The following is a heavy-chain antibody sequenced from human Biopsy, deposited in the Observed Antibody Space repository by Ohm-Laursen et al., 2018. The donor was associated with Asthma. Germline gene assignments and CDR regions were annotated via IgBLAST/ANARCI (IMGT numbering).Heavy chain of an antibody. CDR3: ARGYSGSDRIVYYYSGLEV. D-gene: IGHD5-12*01. V-gene: IGHV1-69*13. CDR1: GDSFSNYA. CDR2: LIPVLGTP. J-gene: IGHJ6*02. Sequence: SVKVSCKAPGDSFSNYAISWVRQAPGQGLEWMGGLIPVLGTPDHAQMFEGRVTITADESTSTAYMELSSPSSEDTAVYYCARGYSGSDRIVYYYSGLEVWGQGTTVTVSS.